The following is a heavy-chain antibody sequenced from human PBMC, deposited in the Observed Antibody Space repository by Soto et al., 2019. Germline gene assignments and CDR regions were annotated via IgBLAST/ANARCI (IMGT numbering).Heavy chain of an antibody. CDR2: ISGSGGST. D-gene: IGHD3-22*01. CDR3: AKDRGAFNYYDSSVDAFDI. J-gene: IGHJ3*02. V-gene: IGHV3-23*01. CDR1: GFTFSSYA. Sequence: EVQLLESGGGLVQPGGSLRLSCAASGFTFSSYAMSWVRQAPGKGLEWVSAISGSGGSTYYADSVKGRFTISRDNSKNTLYLQMNSLRAEDTAVYYCAKDRGAFNYYDSSVDAFDIWGQGTMVTVSS.